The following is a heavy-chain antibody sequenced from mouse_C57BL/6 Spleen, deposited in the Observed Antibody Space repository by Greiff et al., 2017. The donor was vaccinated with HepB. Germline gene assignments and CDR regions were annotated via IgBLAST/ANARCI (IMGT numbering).Heavy chain of an antibody. J-gene: IGHJ3*01. D-gene: IGHD2-4*01. CDR2: IHPNSGST. CDR3: ARRPYDYAAEFAY. Sequence: QVQLQQPGAELVKPGASVKLSCKASGYTFTSYWMHWVKQRPGQGLEWIGMIHPNSGSTNYNEKFKSKATLTVDKSSSTAYMQLSSLTSEDSAVYYCARRPYDYAAEFAYWGQGTLVTVSA. CDR1: GYTFTSYW. V-gene: IGHV1-64*01.